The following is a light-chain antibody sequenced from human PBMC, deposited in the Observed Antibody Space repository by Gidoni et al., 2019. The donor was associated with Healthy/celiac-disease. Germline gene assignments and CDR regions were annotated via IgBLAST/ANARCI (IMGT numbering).Light chain of an antibody. Sequence: AIQLTQSPSSLSASVGDRVTITCRASQDINNALAWYQQKPGKAPDLLIYDASSLQSGVTSRCSGSASGTDFTLTIDSLQPEDFATYFCQQCSDYSPTFGGGTKVEIK. V-gene: IGKV1D-13*01. J-gene: IGKJ4*01. CDR1: QDINNA. CDR3: QQCSDYSPT. CDR2: DAS.